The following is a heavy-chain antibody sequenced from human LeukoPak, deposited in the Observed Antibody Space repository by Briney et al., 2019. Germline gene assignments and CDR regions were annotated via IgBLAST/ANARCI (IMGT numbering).Heavy chain of an antibody. Sequence: SVKVSCKASGGTFSSYAISWVRQAPGQGLEWMGRIIPIFGTANYAQKFQGRVTITADESTSTAYMELSSLRSEDTAVYYCARDRNDFWSGSRFDYWGQGTLVTVSS. CDR3: ARDRNDFWSGSRFDY. CDR1: GGTFSSYA. V-gene: IGHV1-69*15. J-gene: IGHJ4*02. D-gene: IGHD3-3*01. CDR2: IIPIFGTA.